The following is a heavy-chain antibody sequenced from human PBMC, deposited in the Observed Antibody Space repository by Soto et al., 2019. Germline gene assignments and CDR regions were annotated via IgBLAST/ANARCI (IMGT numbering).Heavy chain of an antibody. CDR2: VFPGDSDT. V-gene: IGHV5-51*01. CDR1: GYNFGTYW. Sequence: ELLLVQSGAEVRRPGESLRISCQGSGYNFGTYWVAWVRQVPGHGLEWMGMVFPGDSDTRYSPSFRGQVTISADMSITTAYLHWTSLKPPDTAMYFCARLGGSSAFPLENWGQGTLVSVSS. J-gene: IGHJ4*02. CDR3: ARLGGSSAFPLEN. D-gene: IGHD2-15*01.